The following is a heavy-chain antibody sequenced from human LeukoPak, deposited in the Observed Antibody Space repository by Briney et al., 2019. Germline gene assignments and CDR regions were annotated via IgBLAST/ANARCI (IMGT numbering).Heavy chain of an antibody. CDR1: GFTFSSYA. J-gene: IGHJ4*02. CDR3: ARQEISSGWFFDS. D-gene: IGHD6-19*01. V-gene: IGHV3-30*04. Sequence: PGGSLRLSCAASGFTFSSYAMHWVRQAPGKGLEWVAVISYDGSNKYYTDSVKGRFTISRDNSKNTLYLQMNSLRAEDTAVYYCARQEISSGWFFDSWGQGTLLTVSS. CDR2: ISYDGSNK.